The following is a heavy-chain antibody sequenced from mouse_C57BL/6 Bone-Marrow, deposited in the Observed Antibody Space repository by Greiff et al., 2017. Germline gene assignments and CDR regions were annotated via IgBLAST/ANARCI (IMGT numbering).Heavy chain of an antibody. Sequence: QVQLKQPGAELVMPGASVKLSCKASGYTFTSYWMHWVKQRPGQGLEWIGEIDPSDSYTNYNQKFKGKSTLTVDKSSSTAYMQLSSLTSEDSAVYYCAKTAQAWEFAYWGQGTRVTVSA. CDR1: GYTFTSYW. V-gene: IGHV1-69*01. J-gene: IGHJ3*01. CDR3: AKTAQAWEFAY. CDR2: IDPSDSYT. D-gene: IGHD3-2*02.